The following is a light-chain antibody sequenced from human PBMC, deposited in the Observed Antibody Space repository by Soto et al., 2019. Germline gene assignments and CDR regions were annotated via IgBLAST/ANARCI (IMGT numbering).Light chain of an antibody. Sequence: FMLTQPHSVSESPGKTVSISCTRSSGSIVNNYVQWFQQRPGSAPTTVIYEDNQRPSGVPDRFSGSIDSSSNSASLTISGLKTEDEADYYCQSYDATNLVFGGGTKVTVL. J-gene: IGLJ2*01. V-gene: IGLV6-57*04. CDR2: EDN. CDR1: SGSIVNNY. CDR3: QSYDATNLV.